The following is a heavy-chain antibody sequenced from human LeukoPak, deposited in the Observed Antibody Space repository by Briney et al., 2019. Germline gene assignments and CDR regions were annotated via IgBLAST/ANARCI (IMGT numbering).Heavy chain of an antibody. CDR1: GYTFTSYG. D-gene: IGHD6-13*01. J-gene: IGHJ5*02. CDR2: ISAYNGNT. V-gene: IGHV1-18*01. CDR3: ARDGGGSWFFPRNWFDP. Sequence: ASVKVSCKASGYTFTSYGISWVRQAPGQGLEWMGWISAYNGNTNYAQKLQGRVTMTTDTSTSTAYMELRSLRSDDTAVYYCARDGGGSWFFPRNWFDPWGQGTLVTVSS.